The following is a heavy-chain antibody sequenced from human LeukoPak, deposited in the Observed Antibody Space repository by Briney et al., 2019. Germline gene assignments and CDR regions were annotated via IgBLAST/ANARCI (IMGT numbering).Heavy chain of an antibody. V-gene: IGHV3-23*01. D-gene: IGHD3-22*01. Sequence: QTGGSLRLSCAASEFDFSSHAMTWVRQAPGKGLEWVSAISISGSKTYYADSVKGRFTISRDNSKNTLYLQMNSLRAEDTAVYYCVKFSNRNQYDSSGYPDSWGQGTLVTVSS. CDR2: ISISGSKT. J-gene: IGHJ4*02. CDR3: VKFSNRNQYDSSGYPDS. CDR1: EFDFSSHA.